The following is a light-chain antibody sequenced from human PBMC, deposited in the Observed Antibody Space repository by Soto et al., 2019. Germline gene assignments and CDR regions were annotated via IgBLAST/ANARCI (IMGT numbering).Light chain of an antibody. CDR2: DVS. V-gene: IGLV2-14*01. J-gene: IGLJ1*01. Sequence: QSALTQPTSVSGSPGPSITISCTGTSSDVGGSNYVSCYQQDPGKAPKLMIYDVSNRPSGVPNRFSGSKSGHTASPTISGLKTEDDTDYYCLSDTSSSTPYVFGTGTMVAVL. CDR1: SSDVGGSNY. CDR3: LSDTSSSTPYV.